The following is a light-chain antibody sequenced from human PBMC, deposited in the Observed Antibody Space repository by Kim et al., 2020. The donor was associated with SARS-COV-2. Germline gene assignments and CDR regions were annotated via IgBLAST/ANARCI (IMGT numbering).Light chain of an antibody. CDR1: KLGNTF. Sequence: VSPGQTASITCSGDKLGNTFASWYQQKPGQSPVLVIYQDNKRPSGIPERFSGSKSGNTATLTISGTQPMDEADYYCQAWDSSTYVFGTGTKVTVL. CDR2: QDN. CDR3: QAWDSSTYV. J-gene: IGLJ1*01. V-gene: IGLV3-1*01.